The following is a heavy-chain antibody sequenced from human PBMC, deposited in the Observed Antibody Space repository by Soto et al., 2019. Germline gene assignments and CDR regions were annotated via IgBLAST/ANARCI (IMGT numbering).Heavy chain of an antibody. CDR1: GGSITRNW. J-gene: IGHJ4*02. D-gene: IGHD2-21*01. Sequence: QVQLQESGPGLMKPSGTLSLTCAVSGGSITRNWWSWVRQPPGKGLELIAEIFHTGSANYNPSLMGRLTISIDKSRSHLSLTLNSVTAADTAVYYCARHIAVSGTRGFDHWGQGTLVTVSS. V-gene: IGHV4-4*02. CDR3: ARHIAVSGTRGFDH. CDR2: IFHTGSA.